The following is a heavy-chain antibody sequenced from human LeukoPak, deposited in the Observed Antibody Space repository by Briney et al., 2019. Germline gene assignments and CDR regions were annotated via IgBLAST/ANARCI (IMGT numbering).Heavy chain of an antibody. D-gene: IGHD2-15*01. CDR1: GFTFSSYA. CDR2: ISYDGSNK. V-gene: IGHV3-30*04. CDR3: ARHIQHCSGGGSCYPGRFDY. Sequence: PGGSLRLSCAASGFTFSSYAMHRVRQAPGKGLEWVAVISYDGSNKYYADSVKGRCTISRDNSKNTLYLQMNSLRAEDTAVYYCARHIQHCSGGGSCYPGRFDYWGQGTLVTVSS. J-gene: IGHJ4*02.